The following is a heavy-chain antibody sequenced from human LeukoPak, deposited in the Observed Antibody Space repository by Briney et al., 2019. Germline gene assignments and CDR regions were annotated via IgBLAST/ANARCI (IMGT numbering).Heavy chain of an antibody. CDR3: VTSDLWFGAWLGGY. V-gene: IGHV3-64D*09. J-gene: IGHJ4*02. Sequence: PGGSLRLSCAASGFTFSSYAMSWVRQAPGKGLEYVSAISSNGGSTYYADSVKGRFTISRDNSKNTLYLQMSSLRAEDTAVYYCVTSDLWFGAWLGGYWGQGTLVTVSS. CDR1: GFTFSSYA. CDR2: ISSNGGST. D-gene: IGHD3-10*01.